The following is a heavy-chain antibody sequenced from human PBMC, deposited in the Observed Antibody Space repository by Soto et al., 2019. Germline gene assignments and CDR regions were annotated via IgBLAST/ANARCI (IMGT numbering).Heavy chain of an antibody. J-gene: IGHJ6*02. CDR2: IIPIFGTA. Sequence: GASVKVSCKASGGTFSSYAISWVRQAPGQGLEWMGGIIPIFGTANYAQKFQGRVTITADESTSTAYMELSSLRSEDTAVYYCASATIFGVVDIYYYYYGMDVWGQGTTVTVSS. CDR1: GGTFSSYA. D-gene: IGHD3-3*01. CDR3: ASATIFGVVDIYYYYYGMDV. V-gene: IGHV1-69*13.